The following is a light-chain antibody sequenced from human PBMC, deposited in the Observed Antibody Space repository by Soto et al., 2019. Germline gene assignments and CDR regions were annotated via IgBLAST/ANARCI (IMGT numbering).Light chain of an antibody. Sequence: DIQMKKSPSSLSASVGDRVTITCRASQIISTYLNWYQQRAGLAPRLLIYAASSLQSGVPPRFSGSGSGTDFTLTISSLQPEDFATYFCQQTYSAHTTFGQGTKV. CDR2: AAS. V-gene: IGKV1-39*01. CDR3: QQTYSAHTT. J-gene: IGKJ1*01. CDR1: QIISTY.